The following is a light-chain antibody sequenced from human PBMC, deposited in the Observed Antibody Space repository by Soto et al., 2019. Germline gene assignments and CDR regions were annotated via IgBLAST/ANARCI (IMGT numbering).Light chain of an antibody. CDR1: SSDAGGYNA. CDR2: DVS. J-gene: IGLJ1*01. CDR3: SSYTRSGVYV. Sequence: QSALTQPASVSGSPGQSITISCTGTSSDAGGYNAVSWYQQHPGRAPKLMIYDVSNRPSGISNRFSGSKSGSTASLTISGLQAEDDADYYCSSYTRSGVYVFGAGTKLTVL. V-gene: IGLV2-14*01.